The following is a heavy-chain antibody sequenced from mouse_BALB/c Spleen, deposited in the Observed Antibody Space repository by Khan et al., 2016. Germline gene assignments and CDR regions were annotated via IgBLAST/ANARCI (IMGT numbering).Heavy chain of an antibody. J-gene: IGHJ3*01. CDR2: INPDGNTK. CDR1: GFALSRYW. Sequence: EVKLLEPGGGLVQPGGSLKLSCQASGFALSRYWMNWVRQAPGKGLDWIGEINPDGNTKNHTPSLKDKFIISRDDTENTLYLQMTKVRSEVTARYYSAREGVFPWLAYWGQGTRVTVSA. V-gene: IGHV4-1*02. CDR3: AREGVFPWLAY. D-gene: IGHD2-10*02.